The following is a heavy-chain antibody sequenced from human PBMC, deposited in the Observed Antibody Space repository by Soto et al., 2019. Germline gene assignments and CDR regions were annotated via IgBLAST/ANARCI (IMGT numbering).Heavy chain of an antibody. CDR1: GFSLSTSGMC. V-gene: IGHV2-70*01. CDR3: ARMASTQMGSGSYYRSGYDY. Sequence: SGPTLVNPTQTLTLTCTFSGFSLSTSGMCVSWIRQPPGKALEWLALIDWDDDKYYSTSLKTRLTISKDTSKNQVVLTMTNMDPVDTDTYYCARMASTQMGSGSYYRSGYDYWGQGTLVTVSS. J-gene: IGHJ4*02. D-gene: IGHD3-10*01. CDR2: IDWDDDK.